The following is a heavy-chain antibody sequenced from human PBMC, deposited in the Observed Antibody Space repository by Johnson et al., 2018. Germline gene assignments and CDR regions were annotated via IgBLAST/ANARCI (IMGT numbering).Heavy chain of an antibody. CDR3: ARDFASRYYDFWSGENDAFDI. J-gene: IGHJ3*02. CDR2: ISSSSSYI. CDR1: GFTFSSYS. D-gene: IGHD3-3*01. V-gene: IGHV3-21*01. Sequence: VQLVESGGGLVKPGGSLRLSCAASGFTFSSYSMNWVRQAPGKGLEWVSSISSSSSYIYYADSVKGRFTISRDNAKNSLYLQMNSLRAEDTAVYYCARDFASRYYDFWSGENDAFDIWGQGTMVTVSS.